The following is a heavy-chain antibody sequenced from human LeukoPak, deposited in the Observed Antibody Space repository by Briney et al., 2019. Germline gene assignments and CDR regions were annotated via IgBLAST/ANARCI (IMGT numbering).Heavy chain of an antibody. Sequence: GGSLRLSCAASAFTFSSYWMSWVRQAPGKGLGWVANIKQDGSEKYYVDSVRGRFTISRDNAKSSLYLQMNSLRVEDTAVYYCTREISSWYRTEGRFDPWGQGTLVTVSS. CDR1: AFTFSSYW. J-gene: IGHJ5*02. CDR3: TREISSWYRTEGRFDP. D-gene: IGHD6-13*01. CDR2: IKQDGSEK. V-gene: IGHV3-7*01.